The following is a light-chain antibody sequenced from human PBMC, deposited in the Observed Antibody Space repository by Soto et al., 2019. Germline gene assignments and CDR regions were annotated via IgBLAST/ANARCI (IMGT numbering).Light chain of an antibody. J-gene: IGLJ2*01. V-gene: IGLV7-43*01. CDR2: STT. Sequence: QAVVTQEPSLTVSPGGTVTLTCASDTGAVTSSNYPNWFQQKPRQAPRPLIYSTTNTHSWTPARFSGYLLGDRAALILSDVQPEDEADYYCLLYFGDAHVGIFGGGTKLTVL. CDR1: TGAVTSSNY. CDR3: LLYFGDAHVGI.